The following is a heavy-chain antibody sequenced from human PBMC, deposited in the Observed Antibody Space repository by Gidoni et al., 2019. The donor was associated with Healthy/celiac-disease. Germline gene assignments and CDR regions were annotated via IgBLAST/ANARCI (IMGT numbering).Heavy chain of an antibody. CDR1: GFTVSSNY. CDR2: IYSGGST. J-gene: IGHJ4*02. V-gene: IGHV3-66*01. Sequence: EVQLVESVGGLVRSGWSLRVSCGVSGFTVSSNYMSWVRQAPGKGLEWVSVIYSGGSTYDADSVKGRFTISRDNSKNTLYLQMNSLRAEDTAVYYCARKDYWGQGTLVTVSS. CDR3: ARKDY.